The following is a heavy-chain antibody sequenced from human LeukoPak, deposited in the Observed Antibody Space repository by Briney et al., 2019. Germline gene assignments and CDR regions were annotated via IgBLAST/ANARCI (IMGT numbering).Heavy chain of an antibody. D-gene: IGHD2-21*02. V-gene: IGHV3-9*01. Sequence: PGGSLRLSCAASGLPFEDYAMHWVRQAPGKGLEWVSGISWNSGSIGYADSVKGRFTISRDNAKNSLYLQMNSLRAEDTALYYCAKDLDRGGDCYLCFCSTTGVDDAFDIWGQGTMVTVSS. J-gene: IGHJ3*02. CDR3: AKDLDRGGDCYLCFCSTTGVDDAFDI. CDR1: GLPFEDYA. CDR2: ISWNSGSI.